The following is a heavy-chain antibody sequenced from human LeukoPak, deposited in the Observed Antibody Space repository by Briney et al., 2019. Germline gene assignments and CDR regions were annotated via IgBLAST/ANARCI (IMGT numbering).Heavy chain of an antibody. V-gene: IGHV4-4*07. J-gene: IGHJ6*03. Sequence: SETLSLTCTVSGGSISSYYWSWIRQPAGKGLEWIGRIYTSGSTNYNPSLKSRVTISVDKSKNQFSLKLSSVTAADTAVYYCASSTTPSTYYYYHYMDVWGKGTTVTVSS. CDR2: IYTSGST. D-gene: IGHD4-11*01. CDR3: ASSTTPSTYYYYHYMDV. CDR1: GGSISSYY.